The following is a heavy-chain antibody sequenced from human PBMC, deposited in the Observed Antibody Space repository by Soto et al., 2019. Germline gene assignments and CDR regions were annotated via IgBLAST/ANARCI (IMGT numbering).Heavy chain of an antibody. Sequence: GASVKVSCKASGYTFTSYDINWVRQATGQGLEWMGWMNPNSGNTGYAQKFQGRVTMTRNTSISTAYMELSSLRSEDTAVYYCARGQSVLRFLEWLSHEYFDYWGQGTLVTVSS. D-gene: IGHD3-3*01. V-gene: IGHV1-8*01. CDR1: GYTFTSYD. J-gene: IGHJ4*02. CDR3: ARGQSVLRFLEWLSHEYFDY. CDR2: MNPNSGNT.